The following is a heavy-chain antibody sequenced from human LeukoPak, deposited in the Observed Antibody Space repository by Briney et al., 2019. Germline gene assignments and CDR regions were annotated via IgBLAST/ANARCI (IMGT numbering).Heavy chain of an antibody. Sequence: SSETLSLTCTVSGGSISSYYWSWIRQPAGKGLEWIGRIYTSGSTNYNPSLKSRVTMSVDTSKNQFSLKLSSVTAADTAVYYCARGRLYCSSTSCYTGAYYYYYYMDVWGKGTTVTVSS. CDR2: IYTSGST. J-gene: IGHJ6*03. V-gene: IGHV4-4*07. CDR3: ARGRLYCSSTSCYTGAYYYYYYMDV. D-gene: IGHD2-2*02. CDR1: GGSISSYY.